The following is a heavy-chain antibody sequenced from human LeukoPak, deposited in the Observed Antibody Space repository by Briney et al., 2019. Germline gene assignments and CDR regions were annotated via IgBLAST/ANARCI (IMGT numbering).Heavy chain of an antibody. CDR1: GFTFSSYA. J-gene: IGHJ4*02. Sequence: GGSLRLSCAASGFTFSSYAMSWVRQAPGKGLEWVSAISGSGGSTYYADSVKGRFTISRDNSKNTLYLQMNSLRAEDTAVYYCAKGGHCSSTSCYTDYWGQGTLVTVSS. V-gene: IGHV3-23*01. D-gene: IGHD2-2*02. CDR3: AKGGHCSSTSCYTDY. CDR2: ISGSGGST.